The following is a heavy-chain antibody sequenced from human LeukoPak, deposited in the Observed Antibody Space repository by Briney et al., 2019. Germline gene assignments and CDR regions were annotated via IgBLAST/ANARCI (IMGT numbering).Heavy chain of an antibody. D-gene: IGHD3-10*01. J-gene: IGHJ5*02. CDR1: GYSISSGYY. CDR3: ARSVPTMVRGDWFDP. CDR2: IYHSGST. V-gene: IGHV4-38-2*01. Sequence: TSETLSLTCAVSGYSISSGYYWGWIRQPPGKGLEWIGSIYHSGSTYYNPSLKSRVTISVDTSKNQFSLKLSSVTAADTAVYYCARSVPTMVRGDWFDPWGQGTLVTVSS.